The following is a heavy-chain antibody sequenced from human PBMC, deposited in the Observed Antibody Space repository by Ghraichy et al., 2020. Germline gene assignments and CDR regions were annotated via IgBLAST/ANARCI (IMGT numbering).Heavy chain of an antibody. D-gene: IGHD4-17*01. Sequence: SETLSLTCTVSGGSISSTNYYWGWIRQPPGKGLEWIGSVYYSGSTYCNPSLKSRVTISVDTSKNQFSLKLSSVTAADTAVYYCARHFYGPPGTGWFDPWGQGNLVTGSS. V-gene: IGHV4-39*01. CDR3: ARHFYGPPGTGWFDP. CDR2: VYYSGST. J-gene: IGHJ5*02. CDR1: GGSISSTNYY.